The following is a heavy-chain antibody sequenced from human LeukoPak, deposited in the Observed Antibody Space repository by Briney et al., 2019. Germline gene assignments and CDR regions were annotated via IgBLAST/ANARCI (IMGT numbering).Heavy chain of an antibody. J-gene: IGHJ5*02. CDR1: GYSISSGYY. Sequence: PSETLSLTCAVSGYSISSGYYWGWIRQPPGKGLEWIGSIYHSGSTYYNPSLKSRVTISVDPSKNQFSLKLSSVTAADTAVYYCARHGGGRYCSSTSCFWFDPWGQGTLVTVSS. CDR3: ARHGGGRYCSSTSCFWFDP. D-gene: IGHD2-2*01. CDR2: IYHSGST. V-gene: IGHV4-38-2*01.